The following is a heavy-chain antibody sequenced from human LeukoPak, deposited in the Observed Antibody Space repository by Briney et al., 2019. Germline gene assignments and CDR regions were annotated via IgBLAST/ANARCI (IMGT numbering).Heavy chain of an antibody. CDR1: GYTFTSYG. Sequence: ASVKVSCKASGYTFTSYGISWVRQAPGQGLEWMGWISAYNGNTNYAQKLQGRVTMTTDTSTSTAYMELRSLRSDDTAVYYCARGLLGYCSSTSCSNYYYMDVWGKGTTVTVSS. J-gene: IGHJ6*03. CDR3: ARGLLGYCSSTSCSNYYYMDV. CDR2: ISAYNGNT. V-gene: IGHV1-18*01. D-gene: IGHD2-2*01.